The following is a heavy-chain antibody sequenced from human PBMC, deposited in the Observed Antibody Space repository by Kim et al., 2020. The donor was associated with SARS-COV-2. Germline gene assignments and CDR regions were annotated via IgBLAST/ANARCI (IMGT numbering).Heavy chain of an antibody. D-gene: IGHD4-17*01. V-gene: IGHV4-59*01. J-gene: IGHJ6*02. Sequence: TPALKSPVIISVDKSKNQFSLKLSAVTAADTAVYYCAGELRDYYYYGMDVWGQGTTVTVSS. CDR3: AGELRDYYYYGMDV.